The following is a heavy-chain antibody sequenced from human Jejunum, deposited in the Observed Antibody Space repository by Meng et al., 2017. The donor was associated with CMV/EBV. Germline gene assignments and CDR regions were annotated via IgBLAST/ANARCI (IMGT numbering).Heavy chain of an antibody. CDR3: ASGQWLKHYLNS. D-gene: IGHD6-19*01. V-gene: IGHV3-66*02. Sequence: VASEFSVRNNNMGWVRRAPGKGLELVSLIYKGGSTYSARSVRGRFTISRDDAKNTLYLQMIGLTPEDTAVYHCASGQWLKHYLNSWGQGTLVTVSS. J-gene: IGHJ4*02. CDR2: IYKGGST. CDR1: EFSVRNNN.